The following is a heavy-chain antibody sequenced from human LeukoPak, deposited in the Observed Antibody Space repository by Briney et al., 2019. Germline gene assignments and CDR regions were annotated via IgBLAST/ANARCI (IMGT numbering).Heavy chain of an antibody. D-gene: IGHD3-9*01. V-gene: IGHV1-18*01. CDR1: GYTFTSYG. Sequence: GASVKVSCKASGYTFTSYGISWVRQAPGQGLEWMGWISAYNGNTNYAQKLQGRVTMTTDTSTSTAYMELRSLRSDDTAVYYCARAQGLRYFDWLLFGYWGQGTLVTVSS. CDR2: ISAYNGNT. J-gene: IGHJ4*02. CDR3: ARAQGLRYFDWLLFGY.